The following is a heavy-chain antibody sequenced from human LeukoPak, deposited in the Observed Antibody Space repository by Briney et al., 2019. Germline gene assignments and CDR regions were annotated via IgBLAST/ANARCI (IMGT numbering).Heavy chain of an antibody. D-gene: IGHD2-15*01. CDR3: ARDRWYDY. J-gene: IGHJ4*02. V-gene: IGHV1-2*06. CDR2: INPNSSGT. Sequence: GASVKVSCKASGYTFTGYYMHWVRQAPGQGLEWMGRINPNSSGTDYAQKFQGRVTMPRDTSISTAYMELSRLRPDDTAVYYYARDRWYDYWGQGTLVTVSS. CDR1: GYTFTGYY.